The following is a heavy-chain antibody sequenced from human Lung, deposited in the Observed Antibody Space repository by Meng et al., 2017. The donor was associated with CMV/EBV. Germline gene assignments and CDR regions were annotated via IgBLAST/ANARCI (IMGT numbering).Heavy chain of an antibody. V-gene: IGHV4-39*07. CDR2: IYYNGNT. J-gene: IGHJ4*02. CDR3: ARQYSSSYYSDY. D-gene: IGHD6-6*01. CDR1: GGSISSSSYY. Sequence: LXCTVSGGSISSSSYYWGWIRQPPGKGLEWIGSIYYNGNTYYNPSLKSRITISIDTSKNEFSLKVNSVTAADTAVYYCARQYSSSYYSDYWGQGTXVTVSS.